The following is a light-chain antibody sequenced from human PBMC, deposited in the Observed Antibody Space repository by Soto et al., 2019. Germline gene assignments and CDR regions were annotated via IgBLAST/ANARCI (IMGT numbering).Light chain of an antibody. CDR2: GAS. CDR1: QSVSSSY. Sequence: EIVLTQSPGTLSLSPGERATLSCRASQSVSSSYLAWYQQKPGQAPRLLIYGASSRATGIPDRFSGSGSGTDFTLTISGLEPEDFAGYYCQQDGSSPLYTFGQGTKLEIK. V-gene: IGKV3-20*01. J-gene: IGKJ2*01. CDR3: QQDGSSPLYT.